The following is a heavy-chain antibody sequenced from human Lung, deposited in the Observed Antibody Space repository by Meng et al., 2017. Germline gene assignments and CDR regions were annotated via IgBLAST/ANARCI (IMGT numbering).Heavy chain of an antibody. V-gene: IGHV3-15*01. Sequence: VRLVESGGGFLKPGGSLRLSCAASGFTFSNAWMTWVRQAPGKGLEWIGRMKSNVDGGTVDYAAAVKGRFFISRDDSENTFYLQMNSLKTEDTAVYYCSGHVDYWGHGTLVTVSS. J-gene: IGHJ4*01. CDR2: MKSNVDGGTV. CDR1: GFTFSNAW. CDR3: SGHVDY.